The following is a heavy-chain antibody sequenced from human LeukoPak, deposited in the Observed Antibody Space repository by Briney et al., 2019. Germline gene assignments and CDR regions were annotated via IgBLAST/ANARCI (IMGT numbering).Heavy chain of an antibody. V-gene: IGHV1-2*02. D-gene: IGHD4-11*01. CDR2: INPNSGGT. CDR1: GYTFTGYY. J-gene: IGHJ4*02. Sequence: GASVKVSCKASGYTFTGYYMHWVRQAPGQGLEWMGWINPNSGGTNYAQKFQGRVTMTRDTSISTAYMELSRLRSDDTAVYYCARSVMTTVTTENPFGYWGQGTLVTVSS. CDR3: ARSVMTTVTTENPFGY.